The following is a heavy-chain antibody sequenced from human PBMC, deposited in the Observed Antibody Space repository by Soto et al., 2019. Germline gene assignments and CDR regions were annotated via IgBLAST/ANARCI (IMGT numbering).Heavy chain of an antibody. J-gene: IGHJ6*02. CDR3: ARVEMSSPMTPGDYGMDV. Sequence: QVQLQESGPGLVKPSETLSLTCTVSGGSISSYYWSWIRQPPGKGLEWIGYIYYSGSTNYNPSLQSRGTISVDTAKNQFSLKLSSVTAAYTAVYYCARVEMSSPMTPGDYGMDVWGQGTTVTVSS. CDR1: GGSISSYY. D-gene: IGHD6-13*01. V-gene: IGHV4-59*01. CDR2: IYYSGST.